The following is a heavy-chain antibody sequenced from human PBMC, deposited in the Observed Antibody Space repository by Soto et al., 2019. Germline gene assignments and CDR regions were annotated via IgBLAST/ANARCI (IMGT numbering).Heavy chain of an antibody. J-gene: IGHJ6*02. D-gene: IGHD1-26*01. CDR1: GGTFSSYA. CDR2: IIPIFGTA. CDR3: ARGGIVGATDAYYYYGMDV. V-gene: IGHV1-69*12. Sequence: QVQLVQSGAEVKKPGSSVKVSCKASGGTFSSYAISWVRQAPGQGLEWMGGIIPIFGTANYAKKFQGRVTITADESTSTAYIELSSQRPEDTAVYYCARGGIVGATDAYYYYGMDVWGQGNTVTVAS.